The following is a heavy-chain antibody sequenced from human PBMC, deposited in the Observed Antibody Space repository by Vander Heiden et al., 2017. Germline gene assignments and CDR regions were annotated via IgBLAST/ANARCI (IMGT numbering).Heavy chain of an antibody. CDR3: AKDVVPQSSANFFDS. V-gene: IGHV3-23*04. CDR1: GFTLGSYA. J-gene: IGHJ4*02. D-gene: IGHD6-6*01. CDR2: ISGSGDTK. Sequence: EVQLVESEGGLVQPGGTLRLACASPGFTLGSYAMNWFPQFPGRGLEWVLSISGSGDTKFYTRSVKSRFTISREKGKNTVSLQMSPLSAADSAIYYCAKDVVPQSSANFFDSWGQGTLVTVSS.